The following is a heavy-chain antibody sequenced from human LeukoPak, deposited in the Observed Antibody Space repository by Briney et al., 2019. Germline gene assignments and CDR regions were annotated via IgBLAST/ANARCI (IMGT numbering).Heavy chain of an antibody. D-gene: IGHD3-16*01. CDR2: ISYDGSNK. CDR1: GFTFSSYG. CDR3: ARDPSPAARGGYYYMDV. V-gene: IGHV3-30*19. J-gene: IGHJ6*03. Sequence: GGSLRLSCATSGFTFSSYGLHWVRQAPGKGLEWVAVISYDGSNKYYADSVKGRFTISRDSSKNTLYLQMNSLRAEDTAVYYCARDPSPAARGGYYYMDVWGKGTTVTASS.